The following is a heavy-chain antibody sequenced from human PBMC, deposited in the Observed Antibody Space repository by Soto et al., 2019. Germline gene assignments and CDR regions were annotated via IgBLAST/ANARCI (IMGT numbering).Heavy chain of an antibody. V-gene: IGHV1-18*01. CDR2: ISAYNGNT. CDR1: GYTFTSYG. Sequence: QVQLVQSGAEVKKPGASVKVSCKASGYTFTSYGISWVRQAPGQGLEWMGWISAYNGNTNYAQKLQGRVTMTTDTSTSTAYMERRSLRSDDTAVYFWARDSGSSWYYYYYGMDVWGQGTTVTVSS. D-gene: IGHD6-13*01. J-gene: IGHJ6*02. CDR3: ARDSGSSWYYYYYGMDV.